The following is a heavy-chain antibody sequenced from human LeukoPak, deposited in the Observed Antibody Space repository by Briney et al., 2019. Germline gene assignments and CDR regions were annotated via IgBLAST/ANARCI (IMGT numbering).Heavy chain of an antibody. D-gene: IGHD6-19*01. V-gene: IGHV3-30*04. CDR2: ISYDGSNK. CDR1: GFTFSSYA. Sequence: PGRSLRLSCAASGFTFSSYAMHWVRQAPGKGLEGVAVISYDGSNKYYADSVKGRFTISRDNSKNTLYLQMNSLRAEDTAVYYCARAVAGPISDYWGQGTLVTVSS. CDR3: ARAVAGPISDY. J-gene: IGHJ4*02.